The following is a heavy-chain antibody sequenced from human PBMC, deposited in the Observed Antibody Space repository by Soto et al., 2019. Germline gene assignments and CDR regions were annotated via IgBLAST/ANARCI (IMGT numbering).Heavy chain of an antibody. CDR3: TSHSPEDMIRK. V-gene: IGHV3-73*02. D-gene: IGHD2-15*01. CDR2: IRNKANSYAT. CDR1: GFTFSGSA. Sequence: EVQLVESGGGLVQPEGSLKLSCAASGFTFSGSAVHWVRQASGKGLEWVGRIRNKANSYATAYAASLKGRFMISRDDSKTTEYLQMNSLKTEDTAVYYCTSHSPEDMIRKWGQGTLVTVSS. J-gene: IGHJ4*02.